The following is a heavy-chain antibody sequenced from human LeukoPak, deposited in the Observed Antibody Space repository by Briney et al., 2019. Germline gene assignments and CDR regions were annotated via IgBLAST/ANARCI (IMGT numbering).Heavy chain of an antibody. J-gene: IGHJ3*02. CDR3: ARDRWELRYFDWLLSSFDI. V-gene: IGHV1-18*01. CDR1: GYTFTSYG. Sequence: ASVKVSCKASGYTFTSYGISWVRQAPGQGLECMGWISAYNGNTNYAQKLQGRVTMTTDTSTSTAYMELRSLRSDDTAVYYCARDRWELRYFDWLLSSFDIWGQGTMVTVSS. CDR2: ISAYNGNT. D-gene: IGHD3-9*01.